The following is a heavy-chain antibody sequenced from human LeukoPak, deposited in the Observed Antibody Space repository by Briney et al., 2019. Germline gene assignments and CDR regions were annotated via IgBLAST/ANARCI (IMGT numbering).Heavy chain of an antibody. D-gene: IGHD3-22*01. J-gene: IGHJ6*03. CDR3: ARDDRRDYYYYMDV. Sequence: ASVKVSCKASGYTFTSYGISWVRQAPGQGLEWMGWTSAYNGNTNYAQKLQGRVTMTTDISTSTAYMELRSLRSDDTAVYYCARDDRRDYYYYMDVWGKGTTVTVSS. CDR2: TSAYNGNT. V-gene: IGHV1-18*01. CDR1: GYTFTSYG.